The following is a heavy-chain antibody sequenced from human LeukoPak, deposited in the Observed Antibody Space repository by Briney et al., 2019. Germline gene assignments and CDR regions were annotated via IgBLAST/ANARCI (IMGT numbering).Heavy chain of an antibody. CDR2: VSQGGNT. CDR3: ARHLYYSASAFWYIDL. D-gene: IGHD3-10*01. Sequence: SETLSLTCAVYGGSFSGYYWSWIRQSPGKGLEWIGSVSQGGNTYYKSSLKSRVTVSIDTSKNEFSLILTSVTAADTAEYYCARHLYYSASAFWYIDLWGRGTLVIVSP. CDR1: GGSFSGYY. V-gene: IGHV4-34*01. J-gene: IGHJ2*01.